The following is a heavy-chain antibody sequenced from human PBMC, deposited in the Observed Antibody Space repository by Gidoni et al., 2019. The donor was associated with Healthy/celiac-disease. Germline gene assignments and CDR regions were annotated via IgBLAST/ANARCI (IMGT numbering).Heavy chain of an antibody. CDR2: IKSKTDGGTT. CDR3: TTDGVVVTAHDAFDI. J-gene: IGHJ3*02. D-gene: IGHD2-21*02. Sequence: EVQLVESGGGLVKPGGSLRLSCAASGFPFSNAWMSWVRQAPGKGLEWVGRIKSKTDGGTTDYAAPVKGRFTISRDDSKNTLYLQMNSLKTEDTAVYYCTTDGVVVTAHDAFDIWGQGTMVTVSS. V-gene: IGHV3-15*01. CDR1: GFPFSNAW.